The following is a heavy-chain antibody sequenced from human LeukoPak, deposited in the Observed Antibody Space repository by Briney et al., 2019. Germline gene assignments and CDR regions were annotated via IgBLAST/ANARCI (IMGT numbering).Heavy chain of an antibody. J-gene: IGHJ4*02. D-gene: IGHD6-19*01. CDR2: ISYDGSNK. CDR3: AKDISIAVAGTVDY. CDR1: GFTFSSYA. Sequence: GGSLRLSCAASGFTFSSYAMHWVRQAPGKGLEWVAVISYDGSNKYYADSVKGRFTISRDNAKNSLYLQMNSLRAEDTALYYCAKDISIAVAGTVDYWGQGTLVTVSS. V-gene: IGHV3-30-3*01.